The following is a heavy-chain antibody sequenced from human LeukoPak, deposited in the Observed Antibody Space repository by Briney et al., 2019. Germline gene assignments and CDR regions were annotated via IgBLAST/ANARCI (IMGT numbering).Heavy chain of an antibody. D-gene: IGHD3-16*01. CDR1: GGTFSSYA. Sequence: SVKVSCKASGGTFSSYAISWVRQAPGQGLEWMGRIIPILGIANYAQKFQGRVTITADKSPSTAYMELSSLRSEDTAVYYCAGEEYRVMITFGGVTSWGQGTMVTVSS. CDR3: AGEEYRVMITFGGVTS. J-gene: IGHJ3*01. V-gene: IGHV1-69*04. CDR2: IIPILGIA.